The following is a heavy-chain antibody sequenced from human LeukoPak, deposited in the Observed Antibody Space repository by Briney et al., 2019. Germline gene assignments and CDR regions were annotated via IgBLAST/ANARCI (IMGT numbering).Heavy chain of an antibody. CDR2: ISGSGGST. Sequence: PGGSLRLSCAASGFTFSSYAMSRVRQAPGKGLEWVSAISGSGGSTYYADSVKGRFTISRDNSKNTLYLQMNSLRAEDTAVYYCAKIYDFWSGYRYFDYWGQGTLVTVSS. D-gene: IGHD3-3*01. CDR3: AKIYDFWSGYRYFDY. CDR1: GFTFSSYA. V-gene: IGHV3-23*01. J-gene: IGHJ4*02.